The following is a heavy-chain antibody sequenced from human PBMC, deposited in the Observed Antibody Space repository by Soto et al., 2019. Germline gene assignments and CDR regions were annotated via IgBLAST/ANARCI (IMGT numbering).Heavy chain of an antibody. CDR2: IWYDGSNK. V-gene: IGHV3-33*01. J-gene: IGHJ3*02. CDR3: ARDDTVGAFEI. Sequence: QVQLVESGGGVVQPGRSLRLSCAASGFTFSSYGMHWVRQAPGKGLEWVAVIWYDGSNKYYADSVKGRFTISRDNSKNPLYPQMNRLRTEDTAVYYCARDDTVGAFEIWGQGTMVTVSS. D-gene: IGHD4-17*01. CDR1: GFTFSSYG.